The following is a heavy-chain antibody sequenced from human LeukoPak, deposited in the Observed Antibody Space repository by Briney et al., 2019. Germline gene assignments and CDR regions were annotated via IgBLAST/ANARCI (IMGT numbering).Heavy chain of an antibody. D-gene: IGHD2-2*01. CDR1: GGSISSYY. Sequence: PSETLSLTCTVSGGSISSYYWSWIRQPAGKGLEWIGRIYSSGNTNYNPSLKSRLTMSVDTSKTQFSLKLSSMTAADTAVYYCARDQFLGYCSSTSCSNWVDPWGQGTLVTVSS. J-gene: IGHJ5*02. CDR2: IYSSGNT. V-gene: IGHV4-4*07. CDR3: ARDQFLGYCSSTSCSNWVDP.